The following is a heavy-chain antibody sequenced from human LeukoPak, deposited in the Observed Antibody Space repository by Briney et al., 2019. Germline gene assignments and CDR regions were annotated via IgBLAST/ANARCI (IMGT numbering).Heavy chain of an antibody. CDR2: ISAYNGNT. J-gene: IGHJ1*01. CDR3: ARDSADCSGGTCYSAEYFHH. V-gene: IGHV1-18*01. CDR1: GYTFTSFG. D-gene: IGHD2-15*01. Sequence: ASVEVSCKASGYTFTSFGISWVRQAPGQGLEWMGWISAYNGNTNYAQKLQGRVTMTTDTSTSTAYMELRSLRSDDTAVYYCARDSADCSGGTCYSAEYFHHWGQGTLVTVSS.